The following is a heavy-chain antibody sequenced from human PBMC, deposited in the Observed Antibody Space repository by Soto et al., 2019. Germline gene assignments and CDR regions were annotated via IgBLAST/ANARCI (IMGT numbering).Heavy chain of an antibody. Sequence: ERQLVESGGGLVQPGGSLRLSCTASEFTFSDYWMHWVRQAPGKGLVWVSRINYDGSSITYADSVKARFTISRDNSKNALYLRMDSLRAADTAMYYCARGGEVTNVFCLRGQGTLVTV. CDR1: EFTFSDYW. D-gene: IGHD4-17*01. V-gene: IGHV3-74*01. CDR2: INYDGSSI. CDR3: ARGGEVTNVFCL. J-gene: IGHJ4*02.